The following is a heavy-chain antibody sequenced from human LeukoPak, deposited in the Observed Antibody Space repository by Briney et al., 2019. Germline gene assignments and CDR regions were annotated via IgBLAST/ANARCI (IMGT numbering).Heavy chain of an antibody. CDR1: GGSFSGYY. D-gene: IGHD3-22*01. CDR2: INHSGST. V-gene: IGHV4-34*01. J-gene: IGHJ4*02. Sequence: SETLSLTCAVYGGSFSGYYWSWIRQPPGKGLEWIGEINHSGSTNYNPSLKSRVTISVDTSKNQFSLKLSSVTAADTAVYYCARGKDRWADLRKTPDSSGCHPFDYWGQGTLVTVSS. CDR3: ARGKDRWADLRKTPDSSGCHPFDY.